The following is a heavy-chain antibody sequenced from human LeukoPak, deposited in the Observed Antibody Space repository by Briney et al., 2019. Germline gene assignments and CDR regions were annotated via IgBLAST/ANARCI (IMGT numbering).Heavy chain of an antibody. D-gene: IGHD3-10*01. CDR1: GYTFTSYA. J-gene: IGHJ4*02. CDR2: INAGNGNT. CDR3: ARADKDSSVYYFDY. V-gene: IGHV1-3*01. Sequence: ASVKVSCKASGYTFTSYAMHWVRQAPGQRLEWMGWINAGNGNTKYSQKFQGRVTITRDTSASTAYMELSSLRCEDTAVYYCARADKDSSVYYFDYWGQGTLVTVSS.